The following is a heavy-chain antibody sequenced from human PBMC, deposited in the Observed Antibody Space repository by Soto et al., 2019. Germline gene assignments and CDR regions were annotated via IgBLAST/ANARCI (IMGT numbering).Heavy chain of an antibody. J-gene: IGHJ4*02. V-gene: IGHV4-31*03. CDR2: IYYSGST. D-gene: IGHD6-13*01. CDR1: GGTISSGGYY. CDR3: ARTGYSSSWRKFDY. Sequence: SETQCLSYTVAGGTISSGGYYWSMNRQHPGKGLEWIGYIYYSGSTYYNPSLKSRVTISVDTSKNQFSLKLSSVTAADTAVYYCARTGYSSSWRKFDYWGQGTLVTVSS.